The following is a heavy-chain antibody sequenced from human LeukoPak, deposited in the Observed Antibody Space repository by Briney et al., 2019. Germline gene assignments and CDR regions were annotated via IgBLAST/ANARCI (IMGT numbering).Heavy chain of an antibody. J-gene: IGHJ6*03. CDR2: IYTSGST. CDR3: ARVNPLHMDV. CDR1: GGSISSYY. V-gene: IGHV4-4*07. Sequence: SETLSLTCTVSGGSISSYYWSWIPQPAGKGLEWTGRIYTSGSTNYNPSLKSRVTMSVDTSKNQFSLKLSSVTAADTAVYYCARVNPLHMDVWGKGTTVTVSS.